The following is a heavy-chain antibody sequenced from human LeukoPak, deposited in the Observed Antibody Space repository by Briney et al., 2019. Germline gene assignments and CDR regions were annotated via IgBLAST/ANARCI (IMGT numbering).Heavy chain of an antibody. V-gene: IGHV3-48*01. CDR2: ISSVSTTT. J-gene: IGHJ4*02. Sequence: AGSLRLSCAASGFTFSNYNMHWVRQAPGRGLEWVSYISSVSTTTYYADSVKGRFTISRDNAKKSLYLQMNSLRGEDTAVYYCARDNPLSYYYDYWGQGTLVTVSS. D-gene: IGHD3-22*01. CDR1: GFTFSNYN. CDR3: ARDNPLSYYYDY.